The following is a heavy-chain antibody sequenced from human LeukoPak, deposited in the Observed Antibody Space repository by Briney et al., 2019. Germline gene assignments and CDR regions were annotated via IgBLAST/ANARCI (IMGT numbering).Heavy chain of an antibody. CDR3: ARGPYDISTGYIYYYYYGMDV. V-gene: IGHV1-18*01. D-gene: IGHD3-9*01. Sequence: ASVKVSCKASGYTFTSYGISWVRQAPGQGLEWMGWISAYNGNTNYAQKLQGRVTMTTDTSTSTAYMELRSLRSDDTAVYYCARGPYDISTGYIYYYYYGMDVWGQGTTVTVSS. J-gene: IGHJ6*02. CDR1: GYTFTSYG. CDR2: ISAYNGNT.